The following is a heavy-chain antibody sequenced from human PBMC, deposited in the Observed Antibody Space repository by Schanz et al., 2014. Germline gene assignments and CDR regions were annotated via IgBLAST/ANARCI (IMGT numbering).Heavy chain of an antibody. CDR2: IIPIHGIV. D-gene: IGHD5-12*01. Sequence: QVHLVQSGAEVKKPGASVKVSCKASGYNITSNDVTWVRQAPGQGLEWMGRIIPIHGIVNYAQRFQDRVRITADKSTSTAYMELSSLRSEDTAVYFCARDLTVDTGYVVHYYYYGMDVWGQGTTVTVSS. V-gene: IGHV1-69*09. J-gene: IGHJ6*02. CDR1: GYNITSND. CDR3: ARDLTVDTGYVVHYYYYGMDV.